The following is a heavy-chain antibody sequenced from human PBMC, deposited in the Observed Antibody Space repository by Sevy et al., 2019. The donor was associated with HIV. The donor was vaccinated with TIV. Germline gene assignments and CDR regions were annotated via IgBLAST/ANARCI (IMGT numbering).Heavy chain of an antibody. CDR2: ISHDGINE. Sequence: GGCLRLSCIGSGFSFSYYGIHWVRQAPGKGLDWFALISHDGINEYYADSVKGRFTISRDNSKNRVYLEMNSLRNEDTAIYFCANAYSGRYSHSYLYALDVWGQGTTVTVSS. J-gene: IGHJ6*02. V-gene: IGHV3-30*18. CDR1: GFSFSYYG. D-gene: IGHD1-26*01. CDR3: ANAYSGRYSHSYLYALDV.